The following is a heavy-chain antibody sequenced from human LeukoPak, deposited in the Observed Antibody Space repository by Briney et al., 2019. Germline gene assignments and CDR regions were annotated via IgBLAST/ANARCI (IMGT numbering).Heavy chain of an antibody. CDR1: GFTFNTYW. D-gene: IGHD1-26*01. CDR3: VRDKGGRCGAIYYGAFDV. J-gene: IGHJ3*01. V-gene: IGHV3-7*01. Sequence: GGSLRLSCAASGFTFNTYWMIWVRQAPGKGLEWVANIDQGGSTKYYVDSLKGRFTISRDNAKNSLYLQMNSLRAEDTAVYYCVRDKGGRCGAIYYGAFDVWGQGTMVTVSS. CDR2: IDQGGSTK.